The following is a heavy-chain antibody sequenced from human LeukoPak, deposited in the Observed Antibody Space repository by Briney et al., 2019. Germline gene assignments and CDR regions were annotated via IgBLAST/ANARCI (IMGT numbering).Heavy chain of an antibody. CDR3: AKFLNQPGPLAGMEF. CDR2: ISGSGGST. CDR1: GFTFSSYA. Sequence: GGSLRLSCAASGFTFSSYAMSWVCQAPGKGLEWVSAISGSGGSTYYADSVKGRFTISRDNSKNTLYLQMNSLRAEDTAVYYCAKFLNQPGPLAGMEFWGQGTLVTVSS. D-gene: IGHD6-19*01. V-gene: IGHV3-23*01. J-gene: IGHJ4*02.